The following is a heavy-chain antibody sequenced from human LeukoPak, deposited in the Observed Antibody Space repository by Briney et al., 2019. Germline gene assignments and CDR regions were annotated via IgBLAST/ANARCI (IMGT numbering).Heavy chain of an antibody. CDR2: IYYSGST. CDR1: GGSISSSSYY. CDR3: ARVTGYIVEDYFDY. Sequence: PSETLSLTCTVSGGSISSSSYYWGWIRQPPGKGLEWIGSIYYSGSTYYNPSLKSRVTISLDTSRNQFSLKLNSVTAADTAVYYCARVTGYIVEDYFDYWGQGTLVTVSS. J-gene: IGHJ4*02. D-gene: IGHD3-22*01. V-gene: IGHV4-39*07.